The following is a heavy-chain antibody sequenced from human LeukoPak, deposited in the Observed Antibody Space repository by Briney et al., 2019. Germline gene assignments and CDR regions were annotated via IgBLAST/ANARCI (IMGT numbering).Heavy chain of an antibody. J-gene: IGHJ6*02. CDR2: ISYDGSNK. CDR3: AKEGGSGSRYYYYYGMDV. Sequence: GRSLRLSCAASGFTFSSYGMHWVRQAPGKGVEWVAVISYDGSNKYYADSVKGGFTISRDNSKNTLYLQMNSLRAEDTAVYYCAKEGGSGSRYYYYYGMDVWGQGTTVTGSS. V-gene: IGHV3-30*18. CDR1: GFTFSSYG. D-gene: IGHD3-10*01.